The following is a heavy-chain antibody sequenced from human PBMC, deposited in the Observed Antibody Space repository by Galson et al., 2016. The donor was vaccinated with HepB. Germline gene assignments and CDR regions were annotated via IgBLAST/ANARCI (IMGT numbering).Heavy chain of an antibody. CDR2: ISAHNGDT. V-gene: IGHV1-18*04. Sequence: CQASGYPFTTNGITWVRQAPGQGLEWMGWISAHNGDTNSPQKFQGRVTLTTDTSTRTAYMELRSLKSDDTAVYYCARDRDRSLDYWGQGTLVTVSS. D-gene: IGHD5-24*01. CDR3: ARDRDRSLDY. J-gene: IGHJ4*02. CDR1: GYPFTTNG.